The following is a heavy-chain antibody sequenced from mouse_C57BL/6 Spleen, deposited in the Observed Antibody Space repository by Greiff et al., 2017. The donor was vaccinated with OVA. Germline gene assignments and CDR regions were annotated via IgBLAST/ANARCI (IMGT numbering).Heavy chain of an antibody. CDR3: ARALDSAAPFAY. V-gene: IGHV5-4*01. CDR2: ISDGGSYT. D-gene: IGHD3-2*02. CDR1: GFTFSSYA. Sequence: EVQRVESGGGLVKPGGSLKLSCAASGFTFSSYAMSWVRQTPEKRLEWVATISDGGSYTYYPDNVKGRFTISRDNAKNNLYLQMSHLKSEDTAMYYCARALDSAAPFAYWGQGTLVTVSA. J-gene: IGHJ3*01.